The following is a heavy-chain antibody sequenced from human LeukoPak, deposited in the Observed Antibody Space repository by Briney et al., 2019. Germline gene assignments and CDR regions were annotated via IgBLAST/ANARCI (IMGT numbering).Heavy chain of an antibody. V-gene: IGHV3-21*01. J-gene: IGHJ4*02. CDR3: ARAKYSSGWTLDY. CDR1: GFTFSSYA. D-gene: IGHD6-19*01. CDR2: ISSSSSYI. Sequence: GGSLRLSCAASGFTFSSYAMSWVRQAPGRGLEWVSSISSSSSYIYYADSVKGRFTISRDNAKNSLYLQMNSLRAEDTAVYYCARAKYSSGWTLDYWGQGTLVTVSS.